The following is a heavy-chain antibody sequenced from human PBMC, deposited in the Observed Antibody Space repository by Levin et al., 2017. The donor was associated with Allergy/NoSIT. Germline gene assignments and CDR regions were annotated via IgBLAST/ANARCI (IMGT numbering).Heavy chain of an antibody. CDR2: SSSGGST. CDR3: AVNNHFWSGTFAY. D-gene: IGHD3-3*02. J-gene: IGHJ4*02. V-gene: IGHV3-23*01. Sequence: HTGGSLRLSCTASGITLRTQDMSWVRQAPGGGLEWVSASSSGGSTYYAESVKGRFTISTDKSNDTLYLHMGRLTAGDTAVYYCAVNNHFWSGTFAYWGQGALVTVSS. CDR1: GITLRTQD.